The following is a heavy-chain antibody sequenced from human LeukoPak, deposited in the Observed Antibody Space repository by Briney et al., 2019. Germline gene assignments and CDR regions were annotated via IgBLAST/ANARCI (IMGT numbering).Heavy chain of an antibody. CDR1: GGSISSYY. V-gene: IGHV4-4*07. J-gene: IGHJ5*02. Sequence: SETLSLTCTVSGGSISSYYWSWIRQPAGKGLEWIGRIYTSGSTNYNPSLKSRVTMSVDTSKNQFSLKLSSVTAADTAVYYCAREYYGSGSYYNRRNWFDPWGQGTLVTVSS. D-gene: IGHD3-10*01. CDR2: IYTSGST. CDR3: AREYYGSGSYYNRRNWFDP.